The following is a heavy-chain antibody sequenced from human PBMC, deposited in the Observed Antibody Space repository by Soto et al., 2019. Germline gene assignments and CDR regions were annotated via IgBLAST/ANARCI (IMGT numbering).Heavy chain of an antibody. CDR1: GGTFSSYA. Sequence: QVQLVQSGAEVKKPGSSVKVACKASGGTFSSYAITWVRQAPGQGLEWMGGIISTFGTPNYAQKFQGRIRITADESTTTAYMELSSLRSEDTAVYYCARPILILPAPIDYYYYGMDVWGQGTTVTVSS. J-gene: IGHJ6*02. CDR3: ARPILILPAPIDYYYYGMDV. D-gene: IGHD2-2*01. V-gene: IGHV1-69*12. CDR2: IISTFGTP.